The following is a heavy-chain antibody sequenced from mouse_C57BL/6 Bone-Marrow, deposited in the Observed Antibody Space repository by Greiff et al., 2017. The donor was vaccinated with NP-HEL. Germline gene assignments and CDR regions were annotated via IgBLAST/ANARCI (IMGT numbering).Heavy chain of an antibody. J-gene: IGHJ2*01. CDR2: IDPSDSYT. CDR1: GYTFTSYW. V-gene: IGHV1-50*01. D-gene: IGHD2-1*01. Sequence: VQLQQPGAELVKPGASVKLSCKASGYTFTSYWMQWVKQRPGQGLEWIGEIDPSDSYTNYNQKFKGKATLTVDTSSSTAYMQLSSLTSEDSAVYYCARSGDDGNYPGCFGYWGQGTTLTVSS. CDR3: ARSGDDGNYPGCFGY.